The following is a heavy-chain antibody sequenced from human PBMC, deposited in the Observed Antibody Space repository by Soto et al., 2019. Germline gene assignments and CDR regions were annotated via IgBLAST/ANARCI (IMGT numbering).Heavy chain of an antibody. Sequence: QLQLQESGPGLVKPSETLSLTCTVSGGSISSSSYYWGWIRQPPGKGLEWIGSIYYSGSTYYNPSLKSRVTISVDTSKNQFSLKLSSVTAADTAVYYCARHEGTTRISFQVYYYYYMDVWGKGTTVTVSS. CDR3: ARHEGTTRISFQVYYYYYMDV. CDR2: IYYSGST. V-gene: IGHV4-39*01. CDR1: GGSISSSSYY. D-gene: IGHD1-7*01. J-gene: IGHJ6*03.